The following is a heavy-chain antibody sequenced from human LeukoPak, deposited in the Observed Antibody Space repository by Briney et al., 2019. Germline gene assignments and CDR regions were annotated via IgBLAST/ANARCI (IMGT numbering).Heavy chain of an antibody. J-gene: IGHJ6*02. V-gene: IGHV3-23*01. D-gene: IGHD3-22*01. CDR2: ISGSGGST. CDR3: AKAPITMIVVVSDV. Sequence: GGSLRLSCAASGFTFSSNAMSWGRQAPGKGLEWVSAISGSGGSTYYADSVKGRFTISRDNSKNTLYLQINSLRAEGTALYYCAKAPITMIVVVSDVWGQGTTVTVSS. CDR1: GFTFSSNA.